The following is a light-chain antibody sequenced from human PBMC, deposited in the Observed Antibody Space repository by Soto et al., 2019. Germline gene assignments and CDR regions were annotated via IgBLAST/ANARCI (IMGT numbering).Light chain of an antibody. J-gene: IGKJ4*02. CDR2: DAS. Sequence: EIVLTQSPATLSLSPGERATLSCRASQSVSSYLAWYQQKPGQAPRLLIYDASNRATGIPARFSGSGSGTDFTLTISSLEPEDVAVYYCQHRSNWPGFGGGTKVEIK. V-gene: IGKV3-11*01. CDR3: QHRSNWPG. CDR1: QSVSSY.